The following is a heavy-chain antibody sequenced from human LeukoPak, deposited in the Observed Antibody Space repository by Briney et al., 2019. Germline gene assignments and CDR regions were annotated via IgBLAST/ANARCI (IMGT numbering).Heavy chain of an antibody. CDR2: IRYDGSNK. V-gene: IGHV3-30*02. CDR3: AKYPRLGITIFGVSRFPFDY. D-gene: IGHD3-3*01. J-gene: IGHJ4*02. Sequence: PGGSLRLSCAASGFTFSSYGMHWVRQAPGKGLEWVAFIRYDGSNKYYADSVKGRFTISRDNSKNTLYLQMNSLRAEDTAVYYCAKYPRLGITIFGVSRFPFDYWGQGTLVTVSS. CDR1: GFTFSSYG.